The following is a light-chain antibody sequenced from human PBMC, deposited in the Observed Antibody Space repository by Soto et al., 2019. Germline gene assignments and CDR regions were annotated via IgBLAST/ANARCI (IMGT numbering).Light chain of an antibody. Sequence: DIQMPQSPSSLSASVRDRVTITCRASQSIRSYLNWYQQIPGKAPKLLIYAASRLQSGVPSRFSGSGSGTAFTFTISSLQPEDFATYYCQQSDITPLTFGGGTKVEIK. V-gene: IGKV1-39*01. CDR2: AAS. J-gene: IGKJ4*01. CDR1: QSIRSY. CDR3: QQSDITPLT.